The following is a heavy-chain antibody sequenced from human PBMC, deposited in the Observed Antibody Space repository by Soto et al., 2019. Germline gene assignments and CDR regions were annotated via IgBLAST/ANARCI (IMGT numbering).Heavy chain of an antibody. CDR3: SSSPSPHSRYGMDA. CDR2: IYYSGST. J-gene: IGHJ6*02. Sequence: SETLSLTCTVSCGSISSSSYYWGWIRQPPGKGLEWIGSIYYSGSTYYNPSLKSRVTISVDTSKNQFSLKLSSVTAADTAVYYCSSSPSPHSRYGMDAWGQGTTVTVS. CDR1: CGSISSSSYY. V-gene: IGHV4-39*01.